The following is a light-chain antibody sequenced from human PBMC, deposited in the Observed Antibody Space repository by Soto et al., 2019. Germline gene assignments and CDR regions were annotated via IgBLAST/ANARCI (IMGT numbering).Light chain of an antibody. CDR3: AAWDDSLNGVV. CDR2: SSN. V-gene: IGLV1-44*01. J-gene: IGLJ2*01. CDR1: SSNIGSNI. Sequence: QSVLTQPPSASGTPGQRVTFSCSGSSSNIGSNIVNWYQQLPGTAPKLLIYSSNQRPSGVPDRFSGSESGTSASLAISGLQSEDEADYYCAAWDDSLNGVVFGGGTKLTVL.